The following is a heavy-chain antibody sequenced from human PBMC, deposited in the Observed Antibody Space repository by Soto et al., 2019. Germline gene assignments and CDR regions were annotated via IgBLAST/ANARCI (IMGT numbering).Heavy chain of an antibody. V-gene: IGHV3-11*01. CDR2: ISSSGSTI. J-gene: IGHJ4*02. D-gene: IGHD6-13*01. CDR3: TRATSIAAAGSY. Sequence: GGSLRLSCAASGFTFSDYYMSWIRQAPGEGLEWVSYISSSGSTIYYADSVKGRFTISRDNAKNSLYLQMNSLKTEDTAVYYCTRATSIAAAGSYWGQGTLVTVSS. CDR1: GFTFSDYY.